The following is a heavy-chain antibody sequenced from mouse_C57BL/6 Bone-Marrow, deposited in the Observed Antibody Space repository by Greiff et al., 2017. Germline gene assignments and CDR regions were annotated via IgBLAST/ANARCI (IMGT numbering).Heavy chain of an antibody. D-gene: IGHD1-1*01. Sequence: EVQGVESGGDLVKPGGSLKLSCAASGFTFSSYGMSWVRQTPDKRLEWVATISSGGSYTYYPDSVKGRFTISRDNAKNTLYLQMSSLKSEDTAMYYCARYYYGAGGQGTLVTVSA. CDR2: ISSGGSYT. V-gene: IGHV5-6*01. CDR3: ARYYYGA. J-gene: IGHJ3*01. CDR1: GFTFSSYG.